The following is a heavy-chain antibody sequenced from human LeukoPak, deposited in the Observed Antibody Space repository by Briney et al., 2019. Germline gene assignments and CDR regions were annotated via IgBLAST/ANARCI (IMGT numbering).Heavy chain of an antibody. Sequence: GGSLRLSCAASAFTFSSYAMSWVRQAPGKGLEWVSAISGSGSSTYYADSVKGRFTISRDNSKNTLHLQMNSLRAEDTAVYYCAKAVVVVPAATPFDYWGQGTLVTVSS. D-gene: IGHD2-2*01. CDR1: AFTFSSYA. CDR3: AKAVVVVPAATPFDY. V-gene: IGHV3-23*01. CDR2: ISGSGSST. J-gene: IGHJ4*02.